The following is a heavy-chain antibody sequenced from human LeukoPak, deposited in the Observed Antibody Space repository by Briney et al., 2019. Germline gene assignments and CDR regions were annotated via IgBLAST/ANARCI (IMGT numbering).Heavy chain of an antibody. V-gene: IGHV5-10-1*01. J-gene: IGHJ4*02. CDR2: IDPSDSYN. D-gene: IGHD2-2*01. CDR3: ARQNCSSTSCYDDFDY. Sequence: GESLKISCKGSGYSFTSYWISWVRQMPGKGLEWMGRIDPSDSYNNYSPSFQGHVTISADKSISTAYLQWSSLKASDTAMYYCARQNCSSTSCYDDFDYWGQGTLVTVSS. CDR1: GYSFTSYW.